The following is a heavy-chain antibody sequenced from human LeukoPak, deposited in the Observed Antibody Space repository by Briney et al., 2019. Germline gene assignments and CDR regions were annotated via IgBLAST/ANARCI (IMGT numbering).Heavy chain of an antibody. CDR3: ARRTKYDILTGYYSDAFDI. CDR1: GFTFSSYD. CDR2: IGTAGDT. V-gene: IGHV3-13*01. D-gene: IGHD3-9*01. Sequence: GGSLRLSCAASGFTFSSYDMHWVRQATGKGLEWVSAIGTAGDTYYPGSVKGRFTISRENAKNSLYLQMNSLRAGDTAVYYCARRTKYDILTGYYSDAFDIWGQGTMVTVSS. J-gene: IGHJ3*02.